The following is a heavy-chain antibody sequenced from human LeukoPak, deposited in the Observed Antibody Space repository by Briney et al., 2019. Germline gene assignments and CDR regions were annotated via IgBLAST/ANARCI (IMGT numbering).Heavy chain of an antibody. Sequence: KPSETLSLTCAVYGGSFSGYYWSWIRQPPGKGLEWIGEINHSGSTNYNPSLKSRVTISVDTSKNQFSQKLSSVTAADTAVYYCARVGGSYYSGDDYWGQGTLVTVSS. J-gene: IGHJ4*02. CDR3: ARVGGSYYSGDDY. CDR1: GGSFSGYY. D-gene: IGHD1-26*01. V-gene: IGHV4-34*01. CDR2: INHSGST.